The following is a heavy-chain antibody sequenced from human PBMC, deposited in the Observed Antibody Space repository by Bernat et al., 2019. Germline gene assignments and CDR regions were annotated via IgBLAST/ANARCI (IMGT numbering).Heavy chain of an antibody. Sequence: QLQLQESGPGLVKPSETLSLTCTVSVGSISSSSYYWGWIRQPPGKGLAWIGSIYYSGSTYYNPSLKSRVTISVDTSKNQFSLKLSSVTAADTAVYYCARHSFDILTGYLFDYWGQGTLVTVSS. D-gene: IGHD3-9*01. CDR1: VGSISSSSYY. CDR3: ARHSFDILTGYLFDY. CDR2: IYYSGST. J-gene: IGHJ4*02. V-gene: IGHV4-39*01.